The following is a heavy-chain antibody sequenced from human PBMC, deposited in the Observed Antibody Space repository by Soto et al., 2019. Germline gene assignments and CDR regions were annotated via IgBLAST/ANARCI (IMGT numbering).Heavy chain of an antibody. Sequence: SETLSLTCTVSGGSIISGGYYWSWIRQHPGKGLVWIGYIYYSGSTYYNPSLKSRVTISVDTSKNQFSLKLSSVTAADTAVYYCARDRSMVRGNYYYYGMDVWGQGTTLTVSS. CDR3: ARDRSMVRGNYYYYGMDV. CDR1: GGSIISGGYY. D-gene: IGHD3-10*01. CDR2: IYYSGST. V-gene: IGHV4-31*02. J-gene: IGHJ6*02.